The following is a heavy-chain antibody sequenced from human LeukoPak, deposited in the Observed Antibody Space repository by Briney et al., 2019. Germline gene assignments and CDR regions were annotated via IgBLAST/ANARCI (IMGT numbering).Heavy chain of an antibody. CDR1: EVTFSRYW. V-gene: IGHV3-7*01. Sequence: GGSPRLSCAASEVTFSRYWMSWVRQAPGKGPEWVANIKQDGSEKYYLDSVEGRFTISRDNAKNSLYLQMSSLRAEDTAVYYCAITFYYDSSGYYNFDYWGQGTLVTVSS. J-gene: IGHJ4*02. CDR2: IKQDGSEK. D-gene: IGHD3-22*01. CDR3: AITFYYDSSGYYNFDY.